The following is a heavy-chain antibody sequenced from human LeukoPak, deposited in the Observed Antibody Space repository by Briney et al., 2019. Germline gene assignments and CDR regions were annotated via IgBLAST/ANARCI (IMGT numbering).Heavy chain of an antibody. Sequence: SVKVSCKASGGTFSSYAISWVRQAPGQGLEWMGGIIPIFGTANYAQKFQGRVTITADESTSTAYMELSSLRSEDTAVYYCARGSIYYDSSGQYFQHWGQGTLATVSS. D-gene: IGHD3-22*01. V-gene: IGHV1-69*01. J-gene: IGHJ1*01. CDR2: IIPIFGTA. CDR3: ARGSIYYDSSGQYFQH. CDR1: GGTFSSYA.